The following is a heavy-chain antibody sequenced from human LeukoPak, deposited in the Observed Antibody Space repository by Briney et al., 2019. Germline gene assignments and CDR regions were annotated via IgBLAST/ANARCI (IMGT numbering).Heavy chain of an antibody. CDR2: FDPEDGET. CDR3: ATLAGRDGMDV. V-gene: IGHV1-24*01. D-gene: IGHD3-3*02. Sequence: GASVTVSCKVSGYTLTELSMHWLRQAPGKGLEWMGGFDPEDGETIYAQKFQGRVTMTEDTSTDTAYMELSSLRSEDTAVYYCATLAGRDGMDVWGKGTTVTVSS. J-gene: IGHJ6*04. CDR1: GYTLTELS.